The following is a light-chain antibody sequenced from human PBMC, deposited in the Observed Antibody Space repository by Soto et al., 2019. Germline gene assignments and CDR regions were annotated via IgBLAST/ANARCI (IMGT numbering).Light chain of an antibody. Sequence: SYELTQPPSVSVAPGQTARITCGGNNIGGKSVHWYQQKPGQAPVLVVYEGSDRPSGIPARFSGSNSGNTATLTIARVEAGDEAVYYCQVWDGSSDHYVFGTGTKVTVL. CDR2: EGS. V-gene: IGLV3-21*02. J-gene: IGLJ1*01. CDR3: QVWDGSSDHYV. CDR1: NIGGKS.